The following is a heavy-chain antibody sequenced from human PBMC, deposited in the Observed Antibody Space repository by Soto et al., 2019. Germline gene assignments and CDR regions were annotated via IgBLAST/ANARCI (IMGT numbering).Heavy chain of an antibody. Sequence: ETLPLTGSVSGESIGSSRYYWRWIRQARGTGLEWIGSIYYSGRTYYNPSFKSRVTISIDTSKNQFSLKLSSVTATDTAVYYCARQRTTVVTQAYFDHWGQGALVAVS. CDR3: ARQRTTVVTQAYFDH. V-gene: IGHV4-39*01. D-gene: IGHD2-21*02. CDR2: IYYSGRT. CDR1: GESIGSSRYY. J-gene: IGHJ4*02.